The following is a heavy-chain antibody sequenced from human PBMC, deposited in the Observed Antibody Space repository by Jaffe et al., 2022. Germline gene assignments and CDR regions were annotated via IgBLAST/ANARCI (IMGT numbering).Heavy chain of an antibody. D-gene: IGHD2-15*01. CDR1: GFTFSTSS. V-gene: IGHV3-21*02. Sequence: EVQLVESGGGLVKPGGSLRLSCAASGFTFSTSSMTWVRQAPGKGLEWVSSISGSSSYIFYADSVRGRFTISRDNANNLLYLQMNNLRAEDTAVYYCARQGIIVVAASVRPADYWGQGTLVTVSS. CDR3: ARQGIIVVAASVRPADY. CDR2: ISGSSSYI. J-gene: IGHJ4*02.